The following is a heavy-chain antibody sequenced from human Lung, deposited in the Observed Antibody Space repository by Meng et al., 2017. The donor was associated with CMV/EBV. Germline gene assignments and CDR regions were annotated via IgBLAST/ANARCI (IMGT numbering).Heavy chain of an antibody. D-gene: IGHD1-1*01. CDR2: IKEDGSAK. CDR3: ARWKPRIDY. CDR1: GFTFSSYE. Sequence: LTCAASGFTFSSYEMNWVRQAAGKGLEWVANIKEDGSAKYYVDSVKGRFTISRDNAKKSLYLQMNSLRAEDTAVYYCARWKPRIDYWGQGTLVTVSS. V-gene: IGHV3-7*01. J-gene: IGHJ4*02.